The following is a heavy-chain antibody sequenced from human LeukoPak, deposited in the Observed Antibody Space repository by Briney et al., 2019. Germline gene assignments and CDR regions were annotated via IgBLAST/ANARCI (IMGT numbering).Heavy chain of an antibody. CDR3: ARGIRWIQLWFALGTEFDY. J-gene: IGHJ4*02. CDR1: GDSISSSSYY. V-gene: IGHV4-39*01. CDR2: LYYSGST. Sequence: SETLSLTCTVSGDSISSSSYYWGWIRQPPGKGLEWLGSLYYSGSTYYNPSLKSRVTISVDTSKNQFSLKLSSVTAADTAVYYCARGIRWIQLWFALGTEFDYWGQGTLVTVSS. D-gene: IGHD5-18*01.